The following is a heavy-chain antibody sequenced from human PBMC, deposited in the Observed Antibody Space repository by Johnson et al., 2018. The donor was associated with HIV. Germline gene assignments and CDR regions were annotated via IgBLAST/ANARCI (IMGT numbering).Heavy chain of an antibody. V-gene: IGHV3-30*03. J-gene: IGHJ3*02. D-gene: IGHD3-3*01. CDR1: GFTFSSYG. CDR2: ISYDGSNK. CDR3: ARGMYYDCWSGYGIRWDAFDI. Sequence: QVQLVESGGGVVQPGGSLRLSCAASGFTFSSYGMHWVRQAPGKGLEWVAVISYDGSNKYYADSVKGRFTISRANSKNTLYLQMNSLRAEDTAVYYCARGMYYDCWSGYGIRWDAFDIWGQGTMVTVSS.